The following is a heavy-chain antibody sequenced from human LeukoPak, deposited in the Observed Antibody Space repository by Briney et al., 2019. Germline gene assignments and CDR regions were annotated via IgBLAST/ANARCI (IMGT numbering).Heavy chain of an antibody. V-gene: IGHV3-74*03. Sequence: GGSLRLSCAASGFTFSTYWMHWVRQAPGKGLVWFSRINTDGSRTTYADSVRGRFTSSRDNAKNTVYLQMNSLRAEDTAVYYCARVASGSYNWFDPWGQGTLVTVSS. CDR2: INTDGSRT. D-gene: IGHD3-10*01. CDR3: ARVASGSYNWFDP. CDR1: GFTFSTYW. J-gene: IGHJ5*02.